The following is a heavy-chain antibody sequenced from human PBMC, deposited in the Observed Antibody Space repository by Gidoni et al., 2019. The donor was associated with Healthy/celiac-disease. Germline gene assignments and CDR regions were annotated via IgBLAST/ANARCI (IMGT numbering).Heavy chain of an antibody. J-gene: IGHJ4*02. CDR3: AKGYVDTAMGYDY. D-gene: IGHD5-18*01. CDR1: GLTFSSYA. V-gene: IGHV3-23*01. Sequence: EVQLLESGGGLVQPGGSLRLSCAASGLTFSSYAMGWVRPAPGKGLEWVSAISGSGGSTYYADSVKGRFTISRDNSKNTLYLQMNSLRAEDTAVYYCAKGYVDTAMGYDYWGQGTLVTVSS. CDR2: ISGSGGST.